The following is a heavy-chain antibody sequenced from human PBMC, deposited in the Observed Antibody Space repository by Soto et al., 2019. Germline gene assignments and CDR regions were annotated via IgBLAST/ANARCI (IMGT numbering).Heavy chain of an antibody. CDR2: ISAEDGKT. V-gene: IGHV1-18*01. J-gene: IGHJ6*03. CDR1: GYTFSSYA. D-gene: IGHD3-3*01. CDR3: ATGKVNEWLGYYMDV. Sequence: ASVKVSCKASGYTFSSYAISWVRQAPGQGLEWMGWISAEDGKTIYAQKFQGRVTMTKDTSTTTAYMELSSLRSEDTAVYYCATGKVNEWLGYYMDVWGKGTTVTVSS.